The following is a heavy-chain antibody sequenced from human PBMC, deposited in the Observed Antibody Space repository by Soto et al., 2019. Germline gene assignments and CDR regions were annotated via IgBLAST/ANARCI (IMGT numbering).Heavy chain of an antibody. CDR2: ISDSGGST. V-gene: IGHV3-23*01. CDR3: AKDMARLVPAAINV. D-gene: IGHD2-2*01. CDR1: GFTFSSYA. Sequence: GGSLRLSCAASGFTFSSYAMIWVRQAPGKGLEWVSGISDSGGSTYYADSVKGRFTVSRDNSKNTLYLQMNSLRAEDTAVYYCAKDMARLVPAAINVWGKGTTVTVSS. J-gene: IGHJ6*04.